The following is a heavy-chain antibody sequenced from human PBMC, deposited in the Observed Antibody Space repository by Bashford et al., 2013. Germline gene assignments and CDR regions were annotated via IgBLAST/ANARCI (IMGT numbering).Heavy chain of an antibody. D-gene: IGHD2-8*01. CDR3: ARSSSYGTLGYFDY. Sequence: SETLSLTCSVSGGSIRSDGYYWSWIRQHPGKGLEWIGYIYSTGSAYYNPSLKRRLTISVDTSKNQFSLKLSSMTAADTAVYFCARSSSYGTLGYFDYWGQGTLVTVSS. CDR1: GGSIRSDGYY. J-gene: IGHJ4*02. V-gene: IGHV4-31*03. CDR2: IYSTGSA.